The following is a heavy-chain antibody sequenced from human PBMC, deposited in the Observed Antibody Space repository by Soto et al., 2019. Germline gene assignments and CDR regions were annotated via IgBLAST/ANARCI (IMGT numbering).Heavy chain of an antibody. J-gene: IGHJ4*02. V-gene: IGHV2-5*02. CDR1: GFPLSTSGVA. CDR2: IDWGDNK. CDR3: APRRPTHLAFDS. Sequence: QITLKESGPTLVKPTQTLTLTCTFSGFPLSTSGVAVGWVRQPPGKALEWLALIDWGDNKRYRSSLQSRPTITKDTSKHRVVLTMTNIDPVDTGTYYFAPRRPTHLAFDSWGQGTLVSVSS.